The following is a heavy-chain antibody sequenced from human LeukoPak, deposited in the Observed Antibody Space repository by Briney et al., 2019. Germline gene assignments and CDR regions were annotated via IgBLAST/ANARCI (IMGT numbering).Heavy chain of an antibody. Sequence: ASVKVSCKASGYTFTGYYMHWVRQAPGQGLEWMGWINPNSGGTNYAQKFQGRVTMTRDTSISTAYMELSSLRSEDTAVYYCARGRLGIYYYYMDVWGQGTLVTVSS. J-gene: IGHJ6*03. CDR3: ARGRLGIYYYYMDV. V-gene: IGHV1-2*02. D-gene: IGHD3-16*01. CDR2: INPNSGGT. CDR1: GYTFTGYY.